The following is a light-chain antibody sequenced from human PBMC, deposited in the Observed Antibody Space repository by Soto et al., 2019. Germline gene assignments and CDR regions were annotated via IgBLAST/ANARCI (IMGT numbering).Light chain of an antibody. CDR2: GNS. Sequence: VLGQLPSVSGAPGQRVTISCTGSSSNIGAGYDVHWYQQLPGTAPKLLIYGNSNRPSGVPDRFSGSKSGTSASLAITGLQAEDEADYYCQSYDSSLSGSVFGGGTKLTVL. CDR3: QSYDSSLSGSV. CDR1: SSNIGAGYD. J-gene: IGLJ2*01. V-gene: IGLV1-40*01.